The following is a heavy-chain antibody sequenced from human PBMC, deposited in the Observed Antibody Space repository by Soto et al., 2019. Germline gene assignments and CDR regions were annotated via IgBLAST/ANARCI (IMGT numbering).Heavy chain of an antibody. CDR2: TYNSGST. CDR1: GGSIRTSY. CDR3: ARDAFDI. J-gene: IGHJ3*02. Sequence: QVQLQESGPGLVKPSETLSLTCTVSGGSIRTSYWSWIRQPPGKGLEWIGYTYNSGSTNYNPSLKSRVTISVDTSKNQFSLHLSSVTAADTAVYYCARDAFDIWGQGTMATVSS. V-gene: IGHV4-59*01.